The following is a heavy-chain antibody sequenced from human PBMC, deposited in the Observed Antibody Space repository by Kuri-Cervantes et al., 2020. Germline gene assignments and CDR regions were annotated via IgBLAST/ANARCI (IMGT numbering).Heavy chain of an antibody. D-gene: IGHD4-17*01. CDR2: IKQDGSEK. CDR3: AREGRFVYGAEYYYYGMDV. V-gene: IGHV3-7*01. J-gene: IGHJ6*02. Sequence: GGSLRLSCAASGFTFSSYWMSWVRQAPGKGLEWVANIKQDGSEKYYVDSVKGRFTISRDNAKNSLYLQMSSLRAEDTAVYYCAREGRFVYGAEYYYYGMDVWGQGTTVTVSS. CDR1: GFTFSSYW.